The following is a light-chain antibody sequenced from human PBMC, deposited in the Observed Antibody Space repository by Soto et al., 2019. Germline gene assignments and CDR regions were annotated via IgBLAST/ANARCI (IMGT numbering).Light chain of an antibody. CDR3: QQYGNSPIT. V-gene: IGKV3-20*01. J-gene: IGKJ5*01. Sequence: EIVMTQSPATLSVSPGERATLSCRASERIYSAYLGWYQQKPGQAPRLLIYGTSSRATGIPDRFSGSGSGTDFTLTISRLEPEDFAVYYCQQYGNSPITFGQGTRREI. CDR2: GTS. CDR1: ERIYSAY.